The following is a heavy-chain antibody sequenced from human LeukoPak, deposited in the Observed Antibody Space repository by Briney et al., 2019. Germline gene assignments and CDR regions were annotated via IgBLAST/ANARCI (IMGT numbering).Heavy chain of an antibody. J-gene: IGHJ6*02. CDR2: ISGSGGST. CDR1: GFTFSSYA. Sequence: GGSLRLSCAASGFTFSSYAMSWVRQAPGKGLEWVSAISGSGGSTYYADFVKGRFTISRDNSKNTLYLQMNSLRAEDTAVYYCAKGDDILTGYKGRPYYGMDVWGQGTTVTVSS. V-gene: IGHV3-23*01. D-gene: IGHD3-9*01. CDR3: AKGDDILTGYKGRPYYGMDV.